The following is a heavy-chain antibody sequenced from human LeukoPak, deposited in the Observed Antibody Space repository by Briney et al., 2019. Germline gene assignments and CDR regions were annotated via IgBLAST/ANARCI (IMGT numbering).Heavy chain of an antibody. CDR1: GFTFSSYA. CDR3: AKDQQKAYGSGVMDV. V-gene: IGHV3-23*01. J-gene: IGHJ6*02. CDR2: ISGSGGST. D-gene: IGHD3-10*01. Sequence: GGALRLSCAASGFTFSSYAMSWVRQAPGKGLEWVSAISGSGGSTYYADFVKGRFTISRDNSKNTLYLQMNSLRAEDTAVYYCAKDQQKAYGSGVMDVWGQGTTVTVSS.